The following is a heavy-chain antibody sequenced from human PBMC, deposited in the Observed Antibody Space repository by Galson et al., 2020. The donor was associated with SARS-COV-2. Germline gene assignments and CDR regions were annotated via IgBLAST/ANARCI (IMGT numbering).Heavy chain of an antibody. V-gene: IGHV1-8*03. CDR2: MNPNSGNT. CDR1: GYTFTSYD. J-gene: IGHJ5*02. CDR3: ARGGPQRIWFGELFHPWSWDWFDP. Sequence: ASVKVSCKASGYTFTSYDINWVRQATGQGLEWMGWMNPNSGNTGYAQKFQGRVTITRNTSISTAYMELSSLRSEDTAVYYCARGGPQRIWFGELFHPWSWDWFDPWGQGTLVTVSS. D-gene: IGHD3-10*01.